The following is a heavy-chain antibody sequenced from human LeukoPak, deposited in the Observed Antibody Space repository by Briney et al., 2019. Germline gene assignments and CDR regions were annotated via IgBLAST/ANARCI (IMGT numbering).Heavy chain of an antibody. CDR2: IYHSGST. V-gene: IGHV4-30-2*01. CDR3: ARDLGGEVTFDI. D-gene: IGHD3-16*01. Sequence: SQTLSLTCAVSGGSISSGGYSWSWIRQPPGEGLEWIGYIYHSGSTYYNPSLKSRVTISVDRSKNQFSLKLSSVTAADTAVYYCARDLGGEVTFDIWGQGTMVTVSS. J-gene: IGHJ3*02. CDR1: GGSISSGGYS.